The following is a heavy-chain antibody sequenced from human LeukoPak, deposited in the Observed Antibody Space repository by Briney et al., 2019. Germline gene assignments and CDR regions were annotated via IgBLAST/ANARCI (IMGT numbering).Heavy chain of an antibody. V-gene: IGHV3-21*04. D-gene: IGHD3-22*01. Sequence: PGGSLRLSCAASGFTFSSYSMNWVRQAPGKGLEWVSSISSSSSYIYYADSVKGRFTISRDNSNNTLYLQMNSLRAEDTAVYYCAKDQVVTLIEGYYFDYWGQGTLVTVSS. CDR3: AKDQVVTLIEGYYFDY. CDR2: ISSSSSYI. J-gene: IGHJ4*02. CDR1: GFTFSSYS.